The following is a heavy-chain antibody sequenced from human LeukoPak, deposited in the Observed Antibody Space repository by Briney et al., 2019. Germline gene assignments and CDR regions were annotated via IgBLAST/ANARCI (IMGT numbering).Heavy chain of an antibody. Sequence: GGSLRLSCAASGFTFSSYGMHWVRQAPGKGLEWVAVIWYDGSNKYYADSVKGRFTISRDNSKNTLYLQMNSLRAEDTAVYYCARDRGRLYATPFDIWGQGTMVTVSS. V-gene: IGHV3-33*01. CDR3: ARDRGRLYATPFDI. CDR2: IWYDGSNK. CDR1: GFTFSSYG. D-gene: IGHD2/OR15-2a*01. J-gene: IGHJ3*02.